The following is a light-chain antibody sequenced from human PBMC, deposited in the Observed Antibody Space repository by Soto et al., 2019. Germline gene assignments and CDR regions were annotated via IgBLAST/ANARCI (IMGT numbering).Light chain of an antibody. CDR2: DAS. CDR3: QQYDFLVT. V-gene: IGKV1-33*01. CDR1: QDINNY. Sequence: DIQMTQSPSSLSASVGDRVTITCQASQDINNYLNWYQQKPGKAPELLIYDASNLQTGVPTRFSGSGSGKPFTFTISSLQPEDIATYFCQQYDFLVTFGQGARLEIQ. J-gene: IGKJ5*01.